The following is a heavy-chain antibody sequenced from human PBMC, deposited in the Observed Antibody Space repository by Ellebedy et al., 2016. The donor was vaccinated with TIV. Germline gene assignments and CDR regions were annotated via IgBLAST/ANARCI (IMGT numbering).Heavy chain of an antibody. CDR3: ARFPFDY. Sequence: GESLKISXAASGFSFSDYWMTWVRQAPGKELEWVANIKEDGSEKYYMDSVKGRFTISRDNAKRSLSLQMNSLRAEDTAVYYCARFPFDYWGQGTLVTVSS. CDR2: IKEDGSEK. CDR1: GFSFSDYW. J-gene: IGHJ4*02. V-gene: IGHV3-7*01.